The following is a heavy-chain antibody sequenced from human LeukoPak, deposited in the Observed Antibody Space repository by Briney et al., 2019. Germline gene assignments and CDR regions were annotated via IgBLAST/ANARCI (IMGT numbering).Heavy chain of an antibody. CDR2: IYTSGST. Sequence: SETLSLTCTVSGGSISSGSYYWSWIRQPAGKGLERIGRIYTSGSTNYNPSLKSRVTISVDTSKNQFSLKLSSVTAADTAVYYCARVVGRTPYYYYGMDVWGQGTTVTVSS. V-gene: IGHV4-61*02. CDR3: ARVVGRTPYYYYGMDV. J-gene: IGHJ6*02. D-gene: IGHD1-26*01. CDR1: GGSISSGSYY.